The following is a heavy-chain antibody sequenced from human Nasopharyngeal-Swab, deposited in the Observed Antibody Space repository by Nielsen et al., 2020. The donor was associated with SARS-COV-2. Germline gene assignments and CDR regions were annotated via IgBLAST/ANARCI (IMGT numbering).Heavy chain of an antibody. D-gene: IGHD3-3*01. CDR2: INPNSGGT. CDR3: AREDWKGFWDGVVISDAFDI. V-gene: IGHV1-2*02. CDR1: GYTFTGYY. Sequence: SVKVSCKASGYTFTGYYMHWVRQAPGQGLEWMGWINPNSGGTNYAQKFQGRVTMTSETSISTAYMELSRLRSDDTAVYYCAREDWKGFWDGVVISDAFDIWGQGTMVTVSS. J-gene: IGHJ3*02.